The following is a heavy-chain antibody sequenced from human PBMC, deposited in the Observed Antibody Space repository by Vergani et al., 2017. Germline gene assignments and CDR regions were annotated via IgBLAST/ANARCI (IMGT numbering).Heavy chain of an antibody. CDR1: GGSISSDY. J-gene: IGHJ4*02. Sequence: QVQLQESGPGLVKPSETLSLTCTVSGGSISSDYWCWFRQRPGKRLEWVGNIYYTGSPNYNPSLQSGVTMSVDTATNQFSRRLSSVTAADTAVYYCARGWVSGWYGELGYWGQGTLVTVSS. V-gene: IGHV4-59*01. CDR3: ARGWVSGWYGELGY. CDR2: IYYTGSP. D-gene: IGHD6-19*01.